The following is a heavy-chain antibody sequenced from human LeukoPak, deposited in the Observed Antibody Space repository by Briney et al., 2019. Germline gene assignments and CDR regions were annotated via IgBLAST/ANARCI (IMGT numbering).Heavy chain of an antibody. D-gene: IGHD2-2*01. CDR3: AAHDCSSTSGLNWFDP. V-gene: IGHV4-38-2*02. Sequence: SETLSLTCTVSGYSISSGYYWGWIRQPPGKGLEWIGSIYHSGSTYYNPSLKSRVTISVDTSKNQFSLKLSSVTAADTAVYYCAAHDCSSTSGLNWFDPWGQGTLVTVSS. J-gene: IGHJ5*02. CDR1: GYSISSGYY. CDR2: IYHSGST.